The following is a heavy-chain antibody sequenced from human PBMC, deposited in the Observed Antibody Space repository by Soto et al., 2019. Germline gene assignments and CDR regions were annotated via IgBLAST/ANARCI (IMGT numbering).Heavy chain of an antibody. D-gene: IGHD3-22*01. J-gene: IGHJ3*02. V-gene: IGHV1-69*06. CDR1: GGTFSSYA. CDR2: IIPIFGTA. CDR3: ARGIQYYYDSSGYYLDAFDI. Sequence: ASVKVSCKASGGTFSSYAISWVRQAPGQGLEWMGGIIPIFGTANYAQKFQGRVTITADKSTSTAYMKLSSLRSEDTAVYYCARGIQYYYDSSGYYLDAFDIWGQGTMVTVSS.